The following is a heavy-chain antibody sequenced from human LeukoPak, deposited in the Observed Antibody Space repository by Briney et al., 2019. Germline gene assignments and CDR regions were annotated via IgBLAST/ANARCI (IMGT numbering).Heavy chain of an antibody. D-gene: IGHD6-19*01. V-gene: IGHV3-21*01. J-gene: IGHJ4*02. CDR2: ISSSSSYI. CDR3: ARYIAVAGIFDY. Sequence: GGSLRLSCAASGFTFSSYSMNWVRQAPGKGLEWVSSISSSSSYIYYADSVKGRFTISRDNAKNSLYLQTNSLRAEDTAVYYCARYIAVAGIFDYWGQGTLVTVSS. CDR1: GFTFSSYS.